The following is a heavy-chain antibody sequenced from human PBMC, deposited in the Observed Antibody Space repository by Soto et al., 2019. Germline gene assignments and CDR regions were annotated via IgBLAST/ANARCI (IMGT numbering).Heavy chain of an antibody. CDR3: ARERGGYNRGDFEF. CDR2: IIPSFGTG. V-gene: IGHV1-69*01. D-gene: IGHD5-12*01. Sequence: QVHLVQSGAEVKRPGSSVKVSCKASGGTFSSYAITWVRQAPGQGLEWMGGIIPSFGTGNYKQKFQGRVTITADESTSTVYMDLMSLTSGDTAVYYCARERGGYNRGDFEFWGQGTLVTVSS. J-gene: IGHJ4*02. CDR1: GGTFSSYA.